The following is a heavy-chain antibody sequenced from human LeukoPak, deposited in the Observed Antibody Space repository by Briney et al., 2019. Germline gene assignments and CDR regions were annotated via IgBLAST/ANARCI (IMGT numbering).Heavy chain of an antibody. CDR2: VKPDGSEE. J-gene: IGHJ4*02. D-gene: IGHD4-17*01. Sequence: GGSLRLSCAASGFTFTGYWMSWVRQAPGKGLEWVANVKPDGSEEYYVDSVKGRFTISRDNAKTSVYLQMNSLRAEDTAIYYCARTTTVTTPFDYWGQGTLVTVSS. V-gene: IGHV3-7*01. CDR3: ARTTTVTTPFDY. CDR1: GFTFTGYW.